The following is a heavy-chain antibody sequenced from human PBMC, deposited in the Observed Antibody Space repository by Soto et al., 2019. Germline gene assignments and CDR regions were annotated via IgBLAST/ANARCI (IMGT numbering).Heavy chain of an antibody. J-gene: IGHJ6*02. D-gene: IGHD6-19*01. Sequence: PGGSLRLSCEGSGFTFSSYAMHWVRPAPGKGLEWVAVISYDGSNKYYADSVKGRFTISRDNSKNTLYLQMNSLRAEDTAVYYCAGDQYSSGWATYYYYYYGMDVWGQGNTVTVS. CDR2: ISYDGSNK. CDR1: GFTFSSYA. V-gene: IGHV3-30-3*01. CDR3: AGDQYSSGWATYYYYYYGMDV.